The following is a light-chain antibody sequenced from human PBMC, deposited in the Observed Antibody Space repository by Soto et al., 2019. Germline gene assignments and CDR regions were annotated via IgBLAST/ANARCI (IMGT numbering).Light chain of an antibody. J-gene: IGLJ1*01. V-gene: IGLV2-11*01. CDR3: CSYAGSHYV. CDR1: SSDVGGYNY. Sequence: QSALTQPRSVSGSPGQSVTISCTGTSSDVGGYNYVPWYQQHPGKAPKLVIYGVTKRPSGVPDRFSGSKSGNTASLTISGLQADDEADYYCCSYAGSHYVFGTGTKVTVL. CDR2: GVT.